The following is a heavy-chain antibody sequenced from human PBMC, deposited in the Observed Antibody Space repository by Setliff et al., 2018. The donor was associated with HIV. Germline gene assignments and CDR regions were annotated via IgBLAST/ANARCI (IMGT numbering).Heavy chain of an antibody. D-gene: IGHD4-17*01. Sequence: PSETLSLTCSVFGGSMNSHYWSWIRQPPGKGLEWIGLIYYTGHTNYNPSLKSRVTLSLDNSKNQFSLKLTSVTAADTAVYYCARDIWAYGLMGSWGQGTLVTVSS. CDR3: ARDIWAYGLMGS. V-gene: IGHV4-59*11. J-gene: IGHJ5*02. CDR2: IYYTGHT. CDR1: GGSMNSHY.